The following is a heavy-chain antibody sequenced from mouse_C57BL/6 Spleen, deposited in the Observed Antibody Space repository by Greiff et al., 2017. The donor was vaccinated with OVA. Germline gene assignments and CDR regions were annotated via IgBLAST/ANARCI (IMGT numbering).Heavy chain of an antibody. J-gene: IGHJ2*01. D-gene: IGHD1-1*01. CDR1: GFTFSDYG. Sequence: EVQGVESGGGLVKPGGSLKLSCAASGFTFSDYGMHWVRQAPEKGLEWVAYISSGSSTIYYADTVKGRFTISRDNAKNTLFLQMTSLRSEDTAMYYCARGDLYGSSFYYFDYWGQGTTLTVSS. CDR2: ISSGSSTI. CDR3: ARGDLYGSSFYYFDY. V-gene: IGHV5-17*01.